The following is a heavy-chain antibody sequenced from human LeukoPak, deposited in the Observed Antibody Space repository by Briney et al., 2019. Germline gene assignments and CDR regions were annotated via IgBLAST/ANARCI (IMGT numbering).Heavy chain of an antibody. CDR2: ISGSGGST. Sequence: PGGSLRLSCAASGFTFSSYAMSWVRQAPGKGLEWVSAISGSGGSTYYADSVKGRFTISRDNSKNTLYLQMNSLRAEDTAVYYCAKGASSSWPHRTNYFDYWGQGTLVTVSS. D-gene: IGHD6-13*01. CDR1: GFTFSSYA. CDR3: AKGASSSWPHRTNYFDY. V-gene: IGHV3-23*01. J-gene: IGHJ4*02.